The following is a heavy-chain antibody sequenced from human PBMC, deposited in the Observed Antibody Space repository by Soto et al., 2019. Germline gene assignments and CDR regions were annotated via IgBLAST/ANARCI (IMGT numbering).Heavy chain of an antibody. CDR3: ARVPSPFDFYYATDV. CDR2: IFSSGTT. J-gene: IGHJ6*02. CDR1: GEYICIGDAF. V-gene: IGHV4-30-4*02. Sequence: SETQCLTRTVSGEYICIGDAFLSWIRKAPGKGLEWIGYIFSSGTTYYNPSLKSRLTMSLDTSQNQFSLKLNSVTAADTAVYFCARVPSPFDFYYATDVWGQGTTVTVSS. D-gene: IGHD3-16*01.